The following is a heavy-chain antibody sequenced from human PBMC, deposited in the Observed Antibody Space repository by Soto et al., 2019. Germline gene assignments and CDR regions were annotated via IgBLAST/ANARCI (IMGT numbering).Heavy chain of an antibody. CDR2: INHSGST. J-gene: IGHJ4*02. D-gene: IGHD3-16*02. CDR3: ARGQSDYVWGSYRYRNDY. V-gene: IGHV4-34*01. CDR1: GGSFSGYY. Sequence: SETLSLTCAVYGGSFSGYYLSWIRQPPGKGLEWIGEINHSGSTNYNPSLKSRVTISVDTSKNQFSLKLSSVTAADTAVYYCARGQSDYVWGSYRYRNDYWGQGTLVTVSS.